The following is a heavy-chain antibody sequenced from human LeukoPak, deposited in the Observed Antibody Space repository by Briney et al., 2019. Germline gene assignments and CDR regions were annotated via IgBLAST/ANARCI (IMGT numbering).Heavy chain of an antibody. Sequence: GRSLRLSCAASGFTFSSFAMHWVRQAPGKGLEWVTLISYDGSNQFYADSVKGRLTISRDNSKNTLYLQMNSLRTEDTAVYYCAKALRAYGGNSPYYYYAMDVWGQGTTVTVSS. CDR1: GFTFSSFA. D-gene: IGHD4-23*01. V-gene: IGHV3-30*04. CDR3: AKALRAYGGNSPYYYYAMDV. CDR2: ISYDGSNQ. J-gene: IGHJ6*02.